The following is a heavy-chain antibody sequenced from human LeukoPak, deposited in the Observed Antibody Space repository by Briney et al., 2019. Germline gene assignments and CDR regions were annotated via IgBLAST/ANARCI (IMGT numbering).Heavy chain of an antibody. CDR3: ARATTVVDPFDY. V-gene: IGHV1-8*01. J-gene: IGHJ4*02. CDR2: MNPNSGNT. CDR1: GYTFTSYD. Sequence: ASVKVSCKASGYTFTSYDINWVRQATGQGLEWMGWMNPNSGNTGYAQKFQGRVTMTRNTSISTAYMELSSLRSEDTAVYYCARATTVVDPFDYWGQGTLVTVSS. D-gene: IGHD4-23*01.